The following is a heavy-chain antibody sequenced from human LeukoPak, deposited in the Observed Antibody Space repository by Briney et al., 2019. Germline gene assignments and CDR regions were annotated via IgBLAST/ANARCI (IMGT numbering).Heavy chain of an antibody. CDR1: GFTFSTYS. CDR3: AKDPYYYDSSDYLRDVRGYFDL. V-gene: IGHV3-48*04. D-gene: IGHD3-22*01. CDR2: TSGSSSAI. Sequence: GGPLRLSCAASGFTFSTYSMHWVRQAPGRGLEWVSYTSGSSSAINYADFVRGRFTISRDNAKNSVYLQMNSLRAEDTAVYYCAKDPYYYDSSDYLRDVRGYFDLWGRGTLVTVSS. J-gene: IGHJ2*01.